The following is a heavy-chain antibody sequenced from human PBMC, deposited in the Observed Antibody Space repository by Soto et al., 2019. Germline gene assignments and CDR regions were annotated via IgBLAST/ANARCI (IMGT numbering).Heavy chain of an antibody. Sequence: QVQVVESGGGVVQPGRSLTLSCSTSGFIFSNYAMHWVRQAPGKGLEWVAVIWYDGSKTYYADSVKGRFTISRDKSRNTLYLQMNSLRVEDTALYYCAIDMGLYGMDVWGQGTTVTVPS. CDR1: GFIFSNYA. CDR2: IWYDGSKT. V-gene: IGHV3-33*01. CDR3: AIDMGLYGMDV. J-gene: IGHJ6*02.